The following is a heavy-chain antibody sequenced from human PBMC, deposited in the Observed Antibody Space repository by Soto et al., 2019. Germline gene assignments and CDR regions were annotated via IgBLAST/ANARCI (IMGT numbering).Heavy chain of an antibody. CDR2: IYYSGST. Sequence: SETLSLTCTVSGGSISSYYWSWIRQPPGKGLEWIGYIYYSGSTNYNPSLKSRVTISVDTSKNQFSLKLSSVTAADTAVYYCARDSGLWAPYYYYYMDVWGKGTTVTVSS. V-gene: IGHV4-59*01. CDR3: ARDSGLWAPYYYYYMDV. J-gene: IGHJ6*03. D-gene: IGHD3-16*01. CDR1: GGSISSYY.